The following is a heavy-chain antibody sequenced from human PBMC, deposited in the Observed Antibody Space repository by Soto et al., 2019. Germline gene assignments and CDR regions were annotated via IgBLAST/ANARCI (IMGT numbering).Heavy chain of an antibody. V-gene: IGHV1-69*13. D-gene: IGHD5-12*01. Sequence: SVKVSCKASGGTFSSYAISWVRQAPGQGLEWMGGIIPIFGTANYAQKFQGRVTITADESTSTAYMELSSLRSEDTAVYYCARDLPPVVWLRLEAYYYYGMDAWGQGTTVTVSS. CDR3: ARDLPPVVWLRLEAYYYYGMDA. CDR1: GGTFSSYA. J-gene: IGHJ6*02. CDR2: IIPIFGTA.